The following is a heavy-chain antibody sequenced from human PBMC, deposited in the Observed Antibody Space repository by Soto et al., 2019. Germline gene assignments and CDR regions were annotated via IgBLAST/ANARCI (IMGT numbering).Heavy chain of an antibody. V-gene: IGHV3-30*18. D-gene: IGHD1-26*01. Sequence: GGSLRLSCAASGFIFKSFAMHWVRQAPGKGLEWVAFISDDGSNQYFADSVTGRCTISRDNSENTVSLQIDSLRPGDTAVYYCAKDLYSGSYSSYYFHHWGQGILVTVSS. CDR3: AKDLYSGSYSSYYFHH. CDR1: GFIFKSFA. J-gene: IGHJ4*02. CDR2: ISDDGSNQ.